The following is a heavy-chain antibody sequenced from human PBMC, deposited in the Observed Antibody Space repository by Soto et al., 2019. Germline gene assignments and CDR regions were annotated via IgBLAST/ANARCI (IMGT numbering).Heavy chain of an antibody. CDR3: ARGYPRYSSSFLDYGMDV. CDR1: GGTFSSYA. J-gene: IGHJ6*02. V-gene: IGHV1-69*06. D-gene: IGHD6-6*01. Sequence: QVQLVQSGAEVKKPGSSVKVSCKASGGTFSSYAISWVRQAPGQGLEWMGGIIPIFGTANYAQKFQGRVTITADKSTSTAYMELSSLRSEDTAVYYYARGYPRYSSSFLDYGMDVWGQGTTVTVSS. CDR2: IIPIFGTA.